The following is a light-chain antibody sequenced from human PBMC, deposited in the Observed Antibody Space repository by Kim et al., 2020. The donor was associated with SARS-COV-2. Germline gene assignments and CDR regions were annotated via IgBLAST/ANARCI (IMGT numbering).Light chain of an antibody. CDR3: QQRDYWPLT. Sequence: LSPGERATLSCRASQSISTYLAWYQQKLGQAPRLLIYDASKRATGIPARFSGSGSGTDFTLTISSLEPEDFAVYYCQQRDYWPLTFGGGTKVEIK. CDR1: QSISTY. J-gene: IGKJ4*01. CDR2: DAS. V-gene: IGKV3-11*01.